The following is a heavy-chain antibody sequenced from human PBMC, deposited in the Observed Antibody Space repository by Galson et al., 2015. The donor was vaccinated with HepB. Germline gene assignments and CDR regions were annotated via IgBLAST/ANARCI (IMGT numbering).Heavy chain of an antibody. CDR2: IDPSGGST. CDR3: ARDLIGYIGL. J-gene: IGHJ4*02. D-gene: IGHD5-24*01. Sequence: SVKVSCKASGYSFTTYYMHWVRQAPGQGLEWMGIIDPSGGSTSYAQKFQGRVTMTRDTSTSTVYMELSSLRSEDTAVYFCARDLIGYIGLWGQGTLVTVSS. CDR1: GYSFTTYY. V-gene: IGHV1-46*01.